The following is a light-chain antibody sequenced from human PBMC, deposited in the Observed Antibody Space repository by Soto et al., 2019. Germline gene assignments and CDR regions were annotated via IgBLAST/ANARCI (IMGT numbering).Light chain of an antibody. CDR2: DAS. Sequence: DVHMTLSPPTLSAPVGDGVTPPFRASQSISAWVAWYQKKPEKAPKLLIYDASNLESVVPSRFSGSGSGTEFTITISNLQPDYFATYYCQQYENYWTFGQGTKVDIK. CDR1: QSISAW. J-gene: IGKJ1*01. CDR3: QQYENYWT. V-gene: IGKV1-5*01.